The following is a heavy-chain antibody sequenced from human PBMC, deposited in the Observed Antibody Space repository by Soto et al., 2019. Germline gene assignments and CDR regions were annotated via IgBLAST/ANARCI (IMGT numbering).Heavy chain of an antibody. Sequence: QVQLLESGGGVVQPGRSLRLSCAASAFTFSDFAMHWVRQAPGKGLEWMAVMSSDGTTIYYAGSVKGRFTISRDNFKSTLYLQMKSLRPDDTAVYYCARAGFHFGLDVWGLGTTVTVS. CDR2: MSSDGTTI. V-gene: IGHV3-30-3*01. CDR1: AFTFSDFA. D-gene: IGHD3-9*01. J-gene: IGHJ6*02. CDR3: ARAGFHFGLDV.